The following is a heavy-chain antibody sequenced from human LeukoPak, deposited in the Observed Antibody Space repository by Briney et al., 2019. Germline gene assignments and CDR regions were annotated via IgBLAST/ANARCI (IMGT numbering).Heavy chain of an antibody. J-gene: IGHJ3*02. Sequence: GGSLRLSCAASGFTFSNAWMSWVRQAPGKGLEWVGRIKSKTDGGTTDYAAPVKGRFTISRDDSKNTLYLQMNSLKTEDTAVYYCAKELVVVVAALDAFDIWGQGTMVTVSS. V-gene: IGHV3-15*01. CDR1: GFTFSNAW. CDR3: AKELVVVVAALDAFDI. D-gene: IGHD2-15*01. CDR2: IKSKTDGGTT.